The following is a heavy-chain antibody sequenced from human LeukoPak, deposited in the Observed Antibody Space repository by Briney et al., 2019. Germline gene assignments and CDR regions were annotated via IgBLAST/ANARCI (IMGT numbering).Heavy chain of an antibody. J-gene: IGHJ4*02. CDR3: ARDVGGSLDY. V-gene: IGHV3-7*01. CDR2: IKGDESAK. D-gene: IGHD1-26*01. CDR1: GFTFSTYW. Sequence: PGGSLRLSCAASGFTFSTYWMAWVRQAPGKGLEWVANIKGDESAKHQADSVKGRFTIFRDNAQRSVHLQMSSLRGEDTAVYYCARDVGGSLDYWGQGTLVTVSS.